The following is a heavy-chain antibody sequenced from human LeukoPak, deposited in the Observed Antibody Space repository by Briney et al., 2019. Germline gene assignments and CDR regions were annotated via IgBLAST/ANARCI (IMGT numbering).Heavy chain of an antibody. D-gene: IGHD4-11*01. J-gene: IGHJ3*02. CDR3: AKDLVVIPSGVGDDYPFDASDI. Sequence: GGSLRLSCVGSGFNFSSHGMNWVRQSPRKGLEWVSAIGGSGHSTHYADSVQGRFTISRDNSKNTVFLQMKSLRAEDTAVYFCAKDLVVIPSGVGDDYPFDASDIWGQGTLVTVSS. V-gene: IGHV3-23*01. CDR1: GFNFSSHG. CDR2: IGGSGHST.